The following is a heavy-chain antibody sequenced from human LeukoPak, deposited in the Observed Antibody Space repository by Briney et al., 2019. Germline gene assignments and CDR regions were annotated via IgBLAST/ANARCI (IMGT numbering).Heavy chain of an antibody. CDR1: GGSISSYY. D-gene: IGHD5-18*01. J-gene: IGHJ4*02. CDR3: ARLPQIRNTAMVT. CDR2: IYYSGST. V-gene: IGHV4-59*08. Sequence: PSETLSLTCTVSGGSISSYYWSWIRQPPGKGLEWIGYIYYSGSTNYNPSLKSRVTISVDTSKNQFSLKLSSVTAADTAVYYCARLPQIRNTAMVTWGQGTLVTVSS.